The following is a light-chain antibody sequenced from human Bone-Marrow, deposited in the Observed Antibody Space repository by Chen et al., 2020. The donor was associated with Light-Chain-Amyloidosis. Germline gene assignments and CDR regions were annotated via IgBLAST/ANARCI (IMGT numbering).Light chain of an antibody. CDR1: NIGSTS. CDR3: QVWDRSSDRPG. Sequence: SYVLTQPSSVSVAPGQTATIACGGNNIGSTSVHWYQQTPGQAPRLVVYDDSDRPSGIPERLAGSNSGNTATLTISRVEDGDEADYYCQVWDRSSDRPGFGGGTKLTVL. J-gene: IGLJ3*02. CDR2: DDS. V-gene: IGLV3-21*02.